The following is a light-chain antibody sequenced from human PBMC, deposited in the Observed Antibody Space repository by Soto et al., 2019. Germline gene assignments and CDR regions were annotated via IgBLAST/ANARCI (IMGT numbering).Light chain of an antibody. Sequence: QSARTQPASVSGSPGQSITISCTGTSSDVGGYNYVSWYQQHPGKAPKLMIYYVINRPSGVSNRFSGSKSGNTSSLTSSGLQAEDEADYYCSSYTSSSTLVFGGGTKLTVL. CDR2: YVI. CDR1: SSDVGGYNY. CDR3: SSYTSSSTLV. J-gene: IGLJ2*01. V-gene: IGLV2-14*01.